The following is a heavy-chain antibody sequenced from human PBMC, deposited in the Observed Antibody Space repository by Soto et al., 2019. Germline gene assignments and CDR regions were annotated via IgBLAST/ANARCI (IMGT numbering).Heavy chain of an antibody. J-gene: IGHJ4*02. CDR3: ARAAAFNYGGNSGFDY. CDR2: IKSDGSDT. D-gene: IGHD4-17*01. CDR1: GFTFSSDW. Sequence: EVQLVESGGGLVQPGGSLRLSCVASGFTFSSDWMHWVRKAPGKGLVWVAHIKSDGSDTKYADSVKGRFTISRDNDKNSVDLQMNRLRAEDTAVYYCARAAAFNYGGNSGFDYWGQGTLVTVSS. V-gene: IGHV3-74*03.